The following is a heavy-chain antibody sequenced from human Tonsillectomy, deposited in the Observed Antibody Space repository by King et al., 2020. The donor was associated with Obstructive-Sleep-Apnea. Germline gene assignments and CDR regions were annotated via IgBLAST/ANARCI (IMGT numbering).Heavy chain of an antibody. D-gene: IGHD2-2*01. J-gene: IGHJ5*02. CDR1: GGSISTYY. CDR2: IYFDGST. V-gene: IGHV4-59*08. Sequence: QLQESGPGLVKPSETLSLTCTVSGGSISTYYWSWIRQPPGKGLEWIGHIYFDGSTHSNPSLKSRVSISVDTSKKQFSLRLGSVTAADTAVYYCVRHTAVMGPNNWFGPWGQGTLVIVSS. CDR3: VRHTAVMGPNNWFGP.